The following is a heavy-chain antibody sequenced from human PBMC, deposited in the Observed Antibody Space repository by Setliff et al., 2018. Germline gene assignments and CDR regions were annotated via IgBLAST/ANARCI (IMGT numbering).Heavy chain of an antibody. Sequence: SETLSLTCTVSGGSISSYYWSWIRQPPGKGLEWIGYIYYSGSTNYNPSLKSRVTISVDTSKNQFSLKLSSVTAADTAVYYCARSKPPTYYYDRSGYYPFDYWGQGTLVTVSS. CDR3: ARSKPPTYYYDRSGYYPFDY. D-gene: IGHD3-22*01. V-gene: IGHV4-59*01. CDR2: IYYSGST. CDR1: GGSISSYY. J-gene: IGHJ4*02.